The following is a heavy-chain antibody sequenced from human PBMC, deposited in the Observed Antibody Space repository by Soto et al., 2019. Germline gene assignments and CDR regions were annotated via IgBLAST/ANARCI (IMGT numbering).Heavy chain of an antibody. CDR1: GYTFTGYY. Sequence: ASVKVSCKASGYTFTGYYMHWVRQAPGQGLEWMGWINPNSGGTNYAQKFQGRVTMTRDTSISTAYMELSRLRSDDTAVYYCVTNYHGSGSRRYYHYGMHVWGQGTTVTVSS. CDR2: INPNSGGT. CDR3: VTNYHGSGSRRYYHYGMHV. J-gene: IGHJ6*02. D-gene: IGHD3-10*01. V-gene: IGHV1-2*02.